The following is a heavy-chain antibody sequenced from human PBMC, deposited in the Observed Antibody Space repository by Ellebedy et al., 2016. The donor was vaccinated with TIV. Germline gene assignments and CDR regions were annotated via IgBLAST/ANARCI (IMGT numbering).Heavy chain of an antibody. V-gene: IGHV4-34*01. Sequence: SETLSLXXAVYGGSFSGYYWSWIRQPPGKGLEWIGEINHSGSTNYNPSLKSRVTISVDTSKNQFSLKLSSVTAADTAVYYCARGGFDPWGQGTLVTVSS. CDR1: GGSFSGYY. J-gene: IGHJ5*02. CDR3: ARGGFDP. CDR2: INHSGST.